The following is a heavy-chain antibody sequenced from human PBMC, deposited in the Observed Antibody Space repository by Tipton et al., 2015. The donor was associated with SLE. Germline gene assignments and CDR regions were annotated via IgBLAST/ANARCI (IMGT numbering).Heavy chain of an antibody. CDR3: AKDGGSYHYYGMDV. Sequence: SLRLSCAASRFTFSSYGMHWVRQAPGKGLEWVAVIWYDGSNKYYADSVKGRFTISRDNSKNTLYLQMNSLRAEDTVVYYCAKDGGSYHYYGMDVWGQGTTVTVSS. CDR1: RFTFSSYG. J-gene: IGHJ6*02. D-gene: IGHD1-26*01. CDR2: IWYDGSNK. V-gene: IGHV3-33*06.